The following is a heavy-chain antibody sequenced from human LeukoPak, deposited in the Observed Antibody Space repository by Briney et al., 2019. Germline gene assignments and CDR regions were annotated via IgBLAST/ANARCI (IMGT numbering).Heavy chain of an antibody. D-gene: IGHD6-6*01. CDR1: GFTFGDYA. J-gene: IGHJ6*03. CDR2: IRSKAYGGTT. V-gene: IGHV3-49*03. Sequence: HPGRSLRLSCTASGFTFGDYAMSWFRQAPGKGLEWVGFIRSKAYGGTTEYAASVKGRFTISRDDSKSIAYLQTNSLKTEDTAVYYCTRCSSSSSYYYYYMDVWGKGTTVTVSS. CDR3: TRCSSSSSYYYYYMDV.